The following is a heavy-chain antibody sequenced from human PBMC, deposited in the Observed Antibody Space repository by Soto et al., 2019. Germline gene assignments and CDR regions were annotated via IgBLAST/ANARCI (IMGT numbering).Heavy chain of an antibody. Sequence: QVQLVQSGAEVKKPGASVKVSCKASGYTFTSYAMHWVRQAPGQRLEWMGWINAGNGNTKYSQKFQVRVTITRDTAASTAYIELSSLRSEDPAVYYCESFVSRYGDYVDYWGQGNLVTVSS. V-gene: IGHV1-3*01. CDR2: INAGNGNT. J-gene: IGHJ4*02. CDR3: ESFVSRYGDYVDY. D-gene: IGHD4-17*01. CDR1: GYTFTSYA.